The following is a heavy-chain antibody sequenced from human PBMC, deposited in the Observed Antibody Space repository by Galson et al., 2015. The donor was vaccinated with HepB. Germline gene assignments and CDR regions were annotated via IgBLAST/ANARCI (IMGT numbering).Heavy chain of an antibody. V-gene: IGHV1-69*06. D-gene: IGHD3-10*01. CDR2: IIPIFGTA. CDR3: ARENYGSGSYSSYNLYYYYYYGMDV. J-gene: IGHJ6*02. CDR1: GGTFSSYA. Sequence: SVKVSCKASGGTFSSYAISWVRQAPGQGLEWMGGIIPIFGTANYAQKFQGRVTITADKSTSTAYMELSSLRSEDTAVYYCARENYGSGSYSSYNLYYYYYYGMDVWGQGTTVTVSS.